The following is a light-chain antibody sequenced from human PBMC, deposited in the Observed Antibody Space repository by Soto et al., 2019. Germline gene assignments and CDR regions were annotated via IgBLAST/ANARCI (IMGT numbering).Light chain of an antibody. CDR2: ETS. CDR3: QQYRYLPYN. V-gene: IGKV1-5*01. Sequence: DIQMTQSPSSMSASVGDRVTLTCRASENISMWLAWYQQNPGQAPNLLIYETSSLENGVPPRFSACGSGIEFTPPISGQQPDDCVSYYFQQYRYLPYNVGQGTKVEVK. J-gene: IGKJ2*01. CDR1: ENISMW.